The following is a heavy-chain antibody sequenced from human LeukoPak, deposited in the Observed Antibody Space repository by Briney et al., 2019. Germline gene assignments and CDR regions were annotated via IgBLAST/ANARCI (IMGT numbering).Heavy chain of an antibody. CDR2: INPNSGGT. J-gene: IGHJ4*02. Sequence: ASVKVSCKASGYTFTGYYMHWVRQAPGQGLEWMGWINPNSGGTNYAQKFQGRVTMTRDTSISTACMELSRLRSDDTAVYYCARTYYDFWSGYYSSGDDDYWGQGTLVTVSS. D-gene: IGHD3-3*01. CDR3: ARTYYDFWSGYYSSGDDDY. V-gene: IGHV1-2*02. CDR1: GYTFTGYY.